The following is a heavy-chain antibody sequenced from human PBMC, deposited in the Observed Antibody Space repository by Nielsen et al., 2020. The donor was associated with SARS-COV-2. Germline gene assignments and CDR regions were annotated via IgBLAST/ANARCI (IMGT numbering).Heavy chain of an antibody. Sequence: SETLSLTCTVSGYSISSGYYWGWIRQPPGKGLEWIGSIYHSGSTYYNPSLKSRVTISVDTSKNQFSLKLSSVTAADTAVYYCASRSSWSPYPKYYYMDVWGKGTTVTVSS. CDR1: GYSISSGYY. D-gene: IGHD6-6*01. J-gene: IGHJ6*03. CDR3: ASRSSWSPYPKYYYMDV. V-gene: IGHV4-38-2*02. CDR2: IYHSGST.